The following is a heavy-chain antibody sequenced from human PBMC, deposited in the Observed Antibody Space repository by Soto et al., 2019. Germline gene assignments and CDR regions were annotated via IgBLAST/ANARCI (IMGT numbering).Heavy chain of an antibody. Sequence: PSETLSLTCTVSGGSIGSDGYYWSWIRQHPGKGLEWIGYIYYSGSTYYNPSLKSRVNISVDKSKNQLSLKLSSVTAADTAVYYCVRGDTDGKLQGAYFYDGMDVWGQGTTVTVYS. CDR3: VRGDTDGKLQGAYFYDGMDV. V-gene: IGHV4-31*03. CDR2: IYYSGST. J-gene: IGHJ6*02. CDR1: GGSIGSDGYY. D-gene: IGHD5-18*01.